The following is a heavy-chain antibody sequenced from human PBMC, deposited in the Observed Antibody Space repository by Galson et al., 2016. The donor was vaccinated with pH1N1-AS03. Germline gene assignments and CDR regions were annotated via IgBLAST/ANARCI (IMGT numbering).Heavy chain of an antibody. V-gene: IGHV3-7*01. J-gene: IGHJ3*02. Sequence: SLRLSCAASGFSFSASWMSWVRQAPGKGLEWVANIRQDGSEKYYVDSVEGRFTISRDKSKNPVYLQMSSLRTEDTAVYYCIKEGNRLQSRRSDAFDIWGRGTMVTVSS. CDR3: IKEGNRLQSRRSDAFDI. CDR2: IRQDGSEK. D-gene: IGHD5-18*01. CDR1: GFSFSASW.